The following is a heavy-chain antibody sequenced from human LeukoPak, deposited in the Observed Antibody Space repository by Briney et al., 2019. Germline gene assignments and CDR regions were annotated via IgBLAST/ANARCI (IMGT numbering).Heavy chain of an antibody. D-gene: IGHD3-22*01. J-gene: IGHJ4*02. CDR2: IYYSGST. Sequence: SETLSLTCAVYGGSFSGYYWSWIRQHPGKGLEWIGYIYYSGSTYYNPSLKSRVTISVDTSKNQFSLKLSSVTAADTAVYYCARGDDSSGYYWRTFDYWGQGTLVTVSS. CDR3: ARGDDSSGYYWRTFDY. V-gene: IGHV4-31*11. CDR1: GGSFSGYY.